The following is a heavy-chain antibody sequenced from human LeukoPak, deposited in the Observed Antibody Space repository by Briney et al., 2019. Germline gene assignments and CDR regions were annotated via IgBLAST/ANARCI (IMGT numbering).Heavy chain of an antibody. CDR2: INHSGST. V-gene: IGHV4-34*01. CDR3: ARVHPEKGYCSGGSCYGPYDY. D-gene: IGHD2-15*01. J-gene: IGHJ4*02. CDR1: GGSFSGYY. Sequence: PSETLSLTCAVYGGSFSGYYWSWIRQPPVKGLEWIGEINHSGSTNYNPSLKSRVTISVDTSKNQFSLKLSSVTAADTAVYYCARVHPEKGYCSGGSCYGPYDYWGQGTLVTVSS.